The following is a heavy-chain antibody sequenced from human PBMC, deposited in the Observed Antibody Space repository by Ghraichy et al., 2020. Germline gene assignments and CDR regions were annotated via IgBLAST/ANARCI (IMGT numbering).Heavy chain of an antibody. D-gene: IGHD3-9*01. CDR1: GYSISSGYY. J-gene: IGHJ3*02. CDR3: ARERRPLDGPDVFDI. CDR2: ISHSGST. Sequence: SETLSLTCAVSGYSISSGYYWGWFRQPPGKGPERIGRISHSGSTSYNPSLKSRVTISIDTPKNQISLSLSSVTAADTAVYYCARERRPLDGPDVFDIWGQGTKVTVS. V-gene: IGHV4-38-2*02.